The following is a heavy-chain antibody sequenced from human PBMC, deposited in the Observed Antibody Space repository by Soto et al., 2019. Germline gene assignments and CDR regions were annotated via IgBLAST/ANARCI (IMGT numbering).Heavy chain of an antibody. V-gene: IGHV4-59*01. CDR3: ARESISKLTTDYSRYYYSMDV. J-gene: IGHJ6*02. CDR1: GASISSYY. CDR2: IYYSGTT. Sequence: SETLSLTCTVSGASISSYYWSWIRQPPGKGLEWMGYIYYSGTTNYNPSLKSRPTISVDTSKNQFSLKLSSVTAADTAVYYCARESISKLTTDYSRYYYSMDVWGQGTTVTVSS. D-gene: IGHD4-4*01.